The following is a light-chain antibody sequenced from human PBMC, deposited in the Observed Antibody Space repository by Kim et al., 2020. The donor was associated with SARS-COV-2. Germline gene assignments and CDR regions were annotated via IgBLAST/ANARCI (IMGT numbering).Light chain of an antibody. CDR1: SSDVGSYNL. CDR3: SSYTSSSLWV. V-gene: IGLV2-14*02. Sequence: QSALTQPASVSGSPGQSITISCTGTSSDVGSYNLVSWYQQHPGKAPKLVIYDVSKRPSGVSNRFSGSKSGNTASLTISGLQAEDEADYYCSSYTSSSLWVFGGGTQLTVL. J-gene: IGLJ3*02. CDR2: DVS.